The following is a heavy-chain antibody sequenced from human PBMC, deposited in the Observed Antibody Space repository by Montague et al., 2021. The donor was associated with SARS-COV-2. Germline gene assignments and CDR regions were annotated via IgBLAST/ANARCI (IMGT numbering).Heavy chain of an antibody. Sequence: SLSLSCAVSGFTFSRNAMSWVRQAPGKGLDWVSSISGSGDETHYADSXXGRFTISRDNSRSTVYMQMNSLRVEDTAVYYCARDPSGGISNWFDPWGPGTPVTVSS. CDR1: GFTFSRNA. CDR3: ARDPSGGISNWFDP. D-gene: IGHD4-23*01. CDR2: ISGSGDET. V-gene: IGHV3-23*01. J-gene: IGHJ5*02.